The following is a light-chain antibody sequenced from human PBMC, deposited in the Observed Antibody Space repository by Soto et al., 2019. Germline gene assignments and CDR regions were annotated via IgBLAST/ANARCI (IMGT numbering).Light chain of an antibody. V-gene: IGKV3-20*01. CDR2: GAF. J-gene: IGKJ2*01. CDR3: QQYGRSPPYT. CDR1: QSVSSSY. Sequence: EIVLTQSPGTLSLSPGERATLSCRASQSVSSSYLAWYQQKPGQAPRLLIYGAFNRATGIPDRFSGSGSGTDFTLTISRLEPEDFAVYYCQQYGRSPPYTFGQGTKLEIK.